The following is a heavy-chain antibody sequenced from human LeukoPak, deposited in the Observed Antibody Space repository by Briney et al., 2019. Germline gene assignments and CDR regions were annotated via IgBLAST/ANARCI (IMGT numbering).Heavy chain of an antibody. CDR1: GYSFTNYW. CDR2: IYPGDSDT. CDR3: ARHGGSAWGYFDY. J-gene: IGHJ4*02. Sequence: GESLKISCTGSGYSFTNYWIGWVRQMPGKGLEWMGIIYPGDSDTRCSPSFQGQVTISADKSISTAYLQWSSLKASDTAMYYCARHGGSAWGYFDYWGQGTLVTASS. V-gene: IGHV5-51*01. D-gene: IGHD1-26*01.